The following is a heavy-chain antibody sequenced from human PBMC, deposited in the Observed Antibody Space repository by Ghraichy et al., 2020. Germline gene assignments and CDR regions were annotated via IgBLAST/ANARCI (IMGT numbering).Heavy chain of an antibody. D-gene: IGHD3-22*01. Sequence: GESLNISCAASGFTFHNYNMNWVRLAPGKGLEWVSTISSGRNFIYYADSVKGRFTISRDDAKNSLYLQMNSLRAEDTAVYYCAGDSGGGPYYYESVSYYPHWGQGTLVTVSS. J-gene: IGHJ1*01. CDR3: AGDSGGGPYYYESVSYYPH. V-gene: IGHV3-21*01. CDR2: ISSGRNFI. CDR1: GFTFHNYN.